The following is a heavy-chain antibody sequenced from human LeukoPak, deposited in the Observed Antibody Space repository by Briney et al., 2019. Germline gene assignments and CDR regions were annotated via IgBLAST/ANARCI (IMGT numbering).Heavy chain of an antibody. CDR3: XXXXXXXXXXXIRSGYFDY. D-gene: IGHD3-10*01. CDR1: GFTFSSYA. Sequence: GGSLRLSCAASGFTFSSYAMHWVRQAPGKGLEWVAVISYDGSNKYYADSVKGRFTISRDNSKNTLYLQMNSLRAEDTAVYYCXXXXXXXXXXXIRSGYFDYWGQGTLVTVSS. J-gene: IGHJ4*02. V-gene: IGHV3-30-3*01. CDR2: ISYDGSNK.